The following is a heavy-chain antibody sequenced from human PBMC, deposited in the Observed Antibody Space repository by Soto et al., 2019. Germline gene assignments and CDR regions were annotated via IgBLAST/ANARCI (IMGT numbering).Heavy chain of an antibody. J-gene: IGHJ4*02. CDR2: IYYSGRT. V-gene: IGHV4-39*01. Sequence: SATLSLACTVTGDSINSRSYYWGWIRQPPGKGLEWIGSIYYSGRTYNNPSLRSRVSMSIDTSKAQFSLKLKYVTAADTALYFCARQRTSVVSQAYFDVWGAGSLVNVSS. CDR1: GDSINSRSYY. CDR3: ARQRTSVVSQAYFDV. D-gene: IGHD2-21*01.